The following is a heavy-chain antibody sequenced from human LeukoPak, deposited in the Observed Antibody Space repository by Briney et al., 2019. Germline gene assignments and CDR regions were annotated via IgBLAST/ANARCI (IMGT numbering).Heavy chain of an antibody. CDR3: ARGSNYYDSSGYRYYFDY. Sequence: GRSLRLSCAASGFTFSSYAMHWVRQAPGKGLEWVAVISYDGSNKYYADSVKGRFTISRVNSKNTLYLQMNSLRAEDTAVYYCARGSNYYDSSGYRYYFDYWGQGTLVTVSS. J-gene: IGHJ4*02. CDR1: GFTFSSYA. CDR2: ISYDGSNK. V-gene: IGHV3-30-3*01. D-gene: IGHD3-22*01.